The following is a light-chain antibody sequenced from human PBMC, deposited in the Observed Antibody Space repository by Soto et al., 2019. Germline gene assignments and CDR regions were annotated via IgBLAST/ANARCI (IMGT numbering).Light chain of an antibody. J-gene: IGKJ2*01. CDR2: GAS. Sequence: EIVLTQSPGTLSLSPGERVILSCRASQSVSSSYVAWYQQKPGQAPRLLINGASSRATGIPDRFSGSGSRTDFTLTISRLEPEEFAVYYCQQYGSSPYTFGQGTKLEIK. CDR3: QQYGSSPYT. CDR1: QSVSSSY. V-gene: IGKV3-20*01.